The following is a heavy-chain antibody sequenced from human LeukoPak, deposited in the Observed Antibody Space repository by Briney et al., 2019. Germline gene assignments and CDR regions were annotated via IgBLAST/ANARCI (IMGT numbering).Heavy chain of an antibody. J-gene: IGHJ4*02. CDR1: GYTFTGYY. Sequence: ASVKVSCKASGYTFTGYYMRWVRQAPGQGLEWMGWINPNSGGTNYAQKFQGRVTMTRDTSISTAYMELSRLRSDDTAVYYCARDSYDFWSGLMDYWGQGTPVTVSS. CDR3: ARDSYDFWSGLMDY. D-gene: IGHD3-3*01. CDR2: INPNSGGT. V-gene: IGHV1-2*02.